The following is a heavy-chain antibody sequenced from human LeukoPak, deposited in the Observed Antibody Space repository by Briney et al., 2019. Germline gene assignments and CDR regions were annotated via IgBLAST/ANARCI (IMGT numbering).Heavy chain of an antibody. CDR1: GYTFTGYY. J-gene: IGHJ4*02. CDR2: IIPIFGTA. D-gene: IGHD2-15*01. Sequence: SVKVSCKASGYTFTGYYMHWVRQAPGQGLEWMGRIIPIFGTANYAQKFQGRVTITTDESTSTAYMELSSLRSEDTAVYYCASRGVAARKDFDYWGQGTLVTVSS. CDR3: ASRGVAARKDFDY. V-gene: IGHV1-69*05.